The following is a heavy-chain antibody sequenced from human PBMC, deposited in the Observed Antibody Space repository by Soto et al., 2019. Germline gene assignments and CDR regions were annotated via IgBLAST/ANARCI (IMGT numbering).Heavy chain of an antibody. V-gene: IGHV3-23*01. Sequence: EVQLLESGGGLVQPGGSLRLSCVASGFTFSTHAFSWVRQAPGKGLEWVSAISSSAYNTYYADSVKGRFTISRDNSKSTPYLQMNSLRAEDTAVYYCAKDLGYYDSSGHHDYWGQGALITVSS. J-gene: IGHJ4*02. CDR2: ISSSAYNT. CDR1: GFTFSTHA. CDR3: AKDLGYYDSSGHHDY. D-gene: IGHD3-22*01.